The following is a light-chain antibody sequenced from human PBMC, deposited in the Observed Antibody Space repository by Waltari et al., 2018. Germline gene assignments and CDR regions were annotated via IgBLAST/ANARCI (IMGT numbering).Light chain of an antibody. V-gene: IGKV2-28*01. CDR1: QSLLHSNGKNY. J-gene: IGKJ2*01. Sequence: DIVMTQSPLSLPVTPGEPASISCRSSQSLLHSNGKNYLDWYLQKPGPSPQLLIYLGANRASGVPDRFSGSGAGTDFTLKISRVEAEDVGVYYCMQTLQTPVTFGQGTKLEIK. CDR2: LGA. CDR3: MQTLQTPVT.